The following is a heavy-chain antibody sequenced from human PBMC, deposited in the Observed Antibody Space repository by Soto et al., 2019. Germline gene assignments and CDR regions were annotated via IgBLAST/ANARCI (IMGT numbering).Heavy chain of an antibody. J-gene: IGHJ6*02. CDR1: GGSISSYY. D-gene: IGHD2-2*01. CDR3: AKGASMIVPDGMDV. V-gene: IGHV4-59*01. CDR2: IYYSGST. Sequence: PSETLSLTCTVSGGSISSYYWSWIRQPPGKGLEWIGYIYYSGSTNYNPSLKSRVTISVDTSKNQFSLKLSSVTAEDTAVYYCAKGASMIVPDGMDVWGQGTTVTVSS.